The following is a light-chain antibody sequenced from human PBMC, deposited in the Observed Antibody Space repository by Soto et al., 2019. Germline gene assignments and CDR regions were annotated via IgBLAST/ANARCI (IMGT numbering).Light chain of an antibody. CDR3: QHFGSSPPKYT. CDR1: QTVSSSH. V-gene: IGKV3-20*01. Sequence: EVVLTQSPGTLSLYPGERATLSCRASQTVSSSHLAWYQQKPGQAPRLLIYGASDRATDIPDRFSGSGSGTDFTLTISRLEPEDFAVDYCQHFGSSPPKYTFGQGTKLEIK. CDR2: GAS. J-gene: IGKJ2*01.